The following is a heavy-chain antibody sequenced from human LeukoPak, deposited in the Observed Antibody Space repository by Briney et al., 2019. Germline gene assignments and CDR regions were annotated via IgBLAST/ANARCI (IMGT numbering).Heavy chain of an antibody. CDR1: GGTFSSYA. Sequence: SVKVSCKASGGTFSSYAISWVRQAPGQGLEWMGRIIPILGIANYAQKFQGRVTITADKSTSTAYMELSSLRSEDTAVYYCATXXHYNWKPAFDYWGQGTLVTVSS. CDR2: IIPILGIA. D-gene: IGHD1-20*01. V-gene: IGHV1-69*04. CDR3: ATXXHYNWKPAFDY. J-gene: IGHJ4*02.